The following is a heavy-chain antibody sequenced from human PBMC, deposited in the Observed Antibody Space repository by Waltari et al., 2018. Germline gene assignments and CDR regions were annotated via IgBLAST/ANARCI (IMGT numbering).Heavy chain of an antibody. CDR2: IKSETDGGKT. CDR1: GFTFSNAW. D-gene: IGHD2-2*01. J-gene: IGHJ6*02. V-gene: IGHV3-15*01. CDR3: TTIVVVPAATFYYYYGMDV. Sequence: EVQLVESGGGLVKPGGFLRLSCAASGFTFSNAWMSWVRQAPGTGLEWVGRIKSETDGGKTDNAAPVKGRFTMSRDDSKNTLYLQMNSLKTEDTAVYYCTTIVVVPAATFYYYYGMDVWGQGTTVTVSS.